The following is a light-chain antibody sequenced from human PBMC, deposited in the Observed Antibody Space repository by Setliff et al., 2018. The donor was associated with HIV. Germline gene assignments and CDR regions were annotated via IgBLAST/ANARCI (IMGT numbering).Light chain of an antibody. Sequence: SYELTQPPSVSVAPGQTARITCGGNNIGSKSVHWYQRKPGQAPLMVVYDASDRPSGIPDRFSGSKSGNTATLTISRVDAGDEADYYCQVWDNNSDHYVFGTGTKV. CDR2: DAS. CDR3: QVWDNNSDHYV. CDR1: NIGSKS. J-gene: IGLJ1*01. V-gene: IGLV3-21*02.